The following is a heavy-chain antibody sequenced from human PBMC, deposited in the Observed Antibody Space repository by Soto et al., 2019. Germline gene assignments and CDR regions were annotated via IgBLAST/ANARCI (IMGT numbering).Heavy chain of an antibody. D-gene: IGHD4-4*01. V-gene: IGHV4-59*01. J-gene: IGHJ6*02. Sequence: SDTLSLTCAVYGGSFSSYYWSWIRQPPGKGLEWIGYISYSGSTNYNPSLKSRVTISVDTSTNQFSLKLSSVTASDTAVYYCAREAGSNYYYFYALDVWGQGTTVTVSS. CDR1: GGSFSSYY. CDR3: AREAGSNYYYFYALDV. CDR2: ISYSGST.